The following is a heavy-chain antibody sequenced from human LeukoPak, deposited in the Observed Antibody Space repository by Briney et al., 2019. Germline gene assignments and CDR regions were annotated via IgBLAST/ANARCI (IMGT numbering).Heavy chain of an antibody. CDR2: IYSGGST. J-gene: IGHJ4*02. CDR1: GFTFSSYA. Sequence: PGGSLRLSCAASGFTFSSYAMSWVRQAPGKGLEWVSVIYSGGSTYYADSVKGRFTISRDNSKNTLYLQMNSLRAEDTAVYYCARDLADYDSSGLEFDYWGQGTLVTVSS. CDR3: ARDLADYDSSGLEFDY. V-gene: IGHV3-53*01. D-gene: IGHD3-22*01.